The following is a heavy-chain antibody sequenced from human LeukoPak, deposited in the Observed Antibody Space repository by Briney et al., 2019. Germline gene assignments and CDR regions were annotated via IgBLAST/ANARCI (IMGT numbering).Heavy chain of an antibody. CDR2: IIPIFGTA. CDR3: ARDGGSITPIDYYYYMDV. Sequence: SVKVSCKASGGTFSSYAISWVRQAPGQGLEWMGGIIPIFGTANYAQKFQGRVTITADKSTSTAYMELSSLRSEDTAVYYCARDGGSITPIDYYYYMDVWGKGTTVTVSS. D-gene: IGHD1-26*01. CDR1: GGTFSSYA. V-gene: IGHV1-69*06. J-gene: IGHJ6*03.